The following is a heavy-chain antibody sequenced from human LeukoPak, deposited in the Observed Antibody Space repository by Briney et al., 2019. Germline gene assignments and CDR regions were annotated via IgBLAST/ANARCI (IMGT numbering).Heavy chain of an antibody. Sequence: PSETLSLTCTVSGGSLSSDYWSWIRQPPGKGLEWIGYIYYSGSTNYNPSLKSRVTISVDTSKNQFSLKLSSVTAADTAVHYCARRLTGYSSSWYSGYWYFDLWGRGTMVTVSS. J-gene: IGHJ2*01. D-gene: IGHD6-13*01. CDR2: IYYSGST. CDR1: GGSLSSDY. CDR3: ARRLTGYSSSWYSGYWYFDL. V-gene: IGHV4-59*08.